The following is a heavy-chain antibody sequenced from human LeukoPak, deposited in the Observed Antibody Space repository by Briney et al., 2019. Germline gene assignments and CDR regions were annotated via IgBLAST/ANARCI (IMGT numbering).Heavy chain of an antibody. CDR1: GFTFTSYS. Sequence: GGSLRLSCAASGFTFTSYSMSWVRQAPGKGLEWVGRIKSKTDGGTTDYAAPVKGRFTISRDDSKNTLYLQMNSLKTEDTAVYYCIGTMVYFDYWGQGTLVTVSS. D-gene: IGHD4/OR15-4a*01. V-gene: IGHV3-15*01. CDR2: IKSKTDGGTT. J-gene: IGHJ4*02. CDR3: IGTMVYFDY.